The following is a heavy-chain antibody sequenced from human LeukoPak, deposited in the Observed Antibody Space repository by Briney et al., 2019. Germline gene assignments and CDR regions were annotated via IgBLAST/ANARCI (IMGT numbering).Heavy chain of an antibody. Sequence: GGSLRLSCAASGFTFSSYGMHWVRQAPGKGLEWVAVISYDGSNKYYADSVKGRFTISRDNSKNTLYLQMNSLRAEDTAVYYCAKDVRLCYGTAGTVDYWGQGTLVTVSS. J-gene: IGHJ4*02. CDR1: GFTFSSYG. CDR3: AKDVRLCYGTAGTVDY. D-gene: IGHD2-8*01. V-gene: IGHV3-30*18. CDR2: ISYDGSNK.